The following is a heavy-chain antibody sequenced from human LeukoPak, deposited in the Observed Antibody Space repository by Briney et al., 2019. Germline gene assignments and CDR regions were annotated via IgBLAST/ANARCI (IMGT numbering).Heavy chain of an antibody. CDR3: ARRHGYSKGAFDI. CDR2: IYPGDSDT. CDR1: GYSFTSYW. Sequence: GESLKISCKGSGYSFTSYWIGWVRQMPGKGLEWMRIIYPGDSDTSYSPSFQGQVTISADKSISTAYLQWSSLKASDTAMYYCARRHGYSKGAFDIWGQGTMVTVSS. D-gene: IGHD5-24*01. V-gene: IGHV5-51*01. J-gene: IGHJ3*02.